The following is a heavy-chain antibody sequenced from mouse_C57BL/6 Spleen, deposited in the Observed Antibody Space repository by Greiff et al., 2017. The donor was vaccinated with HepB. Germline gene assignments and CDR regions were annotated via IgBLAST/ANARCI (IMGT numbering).Heavy chain of an antibody. D-gene: IGHD1-1*01. V-gene: IGHV3-6*01. Sequence: ESGPGLVKPSQSLSLTCSVTGYSITSGYYWNWIRQFPGNKLEWMGYISYDGSNNYNPSLKNRISITRDTSKNQFFLKLNSVTTEDTATYYCARGRSPAFAYWGQGTLVTVSA. CDR3: ARGRSPAFAY. CDR2: ISYDGSN. J-gene: IGHJ3*01. CDR1: GYSITSGYY.